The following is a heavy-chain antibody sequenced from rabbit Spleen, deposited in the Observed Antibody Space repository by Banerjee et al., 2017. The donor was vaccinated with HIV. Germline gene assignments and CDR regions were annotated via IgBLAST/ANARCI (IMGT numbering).Heavy chain of an antibody. V-gene: IGHV1S40*01. CDR1: GFSFSDSYY. J-gene: IGHJ4*01. Sequence: SLEESGGDRVKPGASLTLTCTASGFSFSDSYYMCWVRQAPGKGLECIACIYGASGASTWYASWAKGRFTVSKSSSTTVTLQLTSLTAADTATYFCARGSAAMTMMITGYYLNLWGPGTLVTVS. CDR3: ARGSAAMTMMITGYYLNL. CDR2: IYGASGAST. D-gene: IGHD2-1*01.